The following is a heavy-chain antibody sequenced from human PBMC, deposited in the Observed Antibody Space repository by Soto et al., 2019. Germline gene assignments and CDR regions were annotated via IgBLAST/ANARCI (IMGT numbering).Heavy chain of an antibody. V-gene: IGHV3-30*18. D-gene: IGHD3-22*01. CDR2: ISYDGSNK. J-gene: IGHJ4*02. Sequence: PGGSLRLSCAASGFTFSSYGMHWVRQAPGKGLEWVAVISYDGSNKYYADSVKGRFTISRDNSKNTLYLQMNSLRAEDTAVYYCAKDVYYDSSGLYWGRGTLVTVSS. CDR1: GFTFSSYG. CDR3: AKDVYYDSSGLY.